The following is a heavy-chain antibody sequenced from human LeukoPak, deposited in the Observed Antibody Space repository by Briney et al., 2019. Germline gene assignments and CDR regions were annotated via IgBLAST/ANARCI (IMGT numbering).Heavy chain of an antibody. V-gene: IGHV4-38-2*02. CDR2: MYHSGNT. CDR1: GYSISRDYY. J-gene: IGHJ2*01. CDR3: ARDTGDWYFEL. Sequence: PSETLSLTCTVSGYSISRDYYWGWIRPPPGKGLEWIGSMYHSGNTYYNPSLKSRVTISVDTSKNQFSLKLSSVTAADTAVYYCARDTGDWYFELWGRGTLVTVSS.